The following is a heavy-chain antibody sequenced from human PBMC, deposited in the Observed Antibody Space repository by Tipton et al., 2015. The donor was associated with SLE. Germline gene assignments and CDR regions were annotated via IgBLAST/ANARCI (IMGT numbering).Heavy chain of an antibody. Sequence: SLRLSCAASGFSFDDYAMHWVRQAPGRGLEWVSTISTSGDNTYYSDSVKGRFTISRDNSKNTLFLQMSSLRAEDTALYHCAKAPGGGATVLSDYWGQGTLVTVSS. CDR3: AKAPGGGATVLSDY. D-gene: IGHD1-26*01. CDR2: ISTSGDNT. CDR1: GFSFDDYA. V-gene: IGHV3-23*01. J-gene: IGHJ4*02.